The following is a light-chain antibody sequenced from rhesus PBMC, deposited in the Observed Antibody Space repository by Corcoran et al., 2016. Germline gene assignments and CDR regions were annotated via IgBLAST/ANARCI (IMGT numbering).Light chain of an antibody. CDR2: AVS. J-gene: IGLJ1*01. V-gene: IGLV2-32*02. Sequence: QAALTQPPSVSGSPGQSVTISCTGTSSDIGGYNHVSWYQQHPGTAPKLMIYAVSKRPSGVSDRFSGSKSGNTASLTISGLQAEDEADYYCSSYAGSNTFIFGAGTRLTVL. CDR3: SSYAGSNTFI. CDR1: SSDIGGYNH.